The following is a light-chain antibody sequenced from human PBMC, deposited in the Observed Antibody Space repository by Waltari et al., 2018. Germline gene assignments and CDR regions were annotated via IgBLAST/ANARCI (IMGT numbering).Light chain of an antibody. CDR2: RTS. CDR3: LQHDSYPWT. Sequence: DIQMNQSPSSLTASVGDTVTITCRTSQAINDFLNWFQQKPGEAPNLLIYRTSSLESGVPSRFSGSGSGTEFILTIRSLQPEDFATYFCLQHDSYPWTFGQGTKVEIK. CDR1: QAINDF. J-gene: IGKJ1*01. V-gene: IGKV1-17*01.